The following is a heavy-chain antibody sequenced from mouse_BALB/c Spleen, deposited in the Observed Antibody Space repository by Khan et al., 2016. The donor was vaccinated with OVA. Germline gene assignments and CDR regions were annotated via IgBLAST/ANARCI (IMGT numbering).Heavy chain of an antibody. Sequence: DLVKPGASVKLSCKASGYTFTSYWINWIKQSPGQGLEWIGRIAPGSGSSSYNEMFKGKVTLTLDTSSSTAYIQLSSLSSEDSAVYFCARETYYGRTCYAMDYWGQGTSVTVSS. CDR2: IAPGSGSS. CDR3: ARETYYGRTCYAMDY. D-gene: IGHD1-1*01. V-gene: IGHV1S41*01. J-gene: IGHJ4*01. CDR1: GYTFTSYW.